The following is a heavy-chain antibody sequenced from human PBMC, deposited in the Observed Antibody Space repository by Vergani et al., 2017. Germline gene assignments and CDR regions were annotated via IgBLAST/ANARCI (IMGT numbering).Heavy chain of an antibody. Sequence: QVQLQESGPGLVKPSQTLSLTCTVSGGSISSGGYYWSWIRQHPGKGLEWIGYIYYSGSTYYNPSLKSRVTISVDTSKNQFSLKLSSVTAADTAVYYCARDLEARYGSGSYYSQDYYYGMDVWGQGTTVTVSS. CDR2: IYYSGST. V-gene: IGHV4-31*03. D-gene: IGHD3-10*01. CDR3: ARDLEARYGSGSYYSQDYYYGMDV. J-gene: IGHJ6*02. CDR1: GGSISSGGYY.